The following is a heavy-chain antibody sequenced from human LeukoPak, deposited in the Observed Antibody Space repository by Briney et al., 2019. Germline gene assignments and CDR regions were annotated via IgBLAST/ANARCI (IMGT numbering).Heavy chain of an antibody. D-gene: IGHD2-15*01. CDR1: GGSISSSSYY. CDR3: ARDSRAAYMDV. CDR2: IYYSGST. V-gene: IGHV4-39*02. Sequence: SETLSLTCTVSGGSISSSSYYWGWIRQPPGKGLEWIGSIYYSGSTYYNPSLKSRVTISVDTSKNQFSLKLSSVTAADTAVYYCARDSRAAYMDVWGKGTTVIVSS. J-gene: IGHJ6*03.